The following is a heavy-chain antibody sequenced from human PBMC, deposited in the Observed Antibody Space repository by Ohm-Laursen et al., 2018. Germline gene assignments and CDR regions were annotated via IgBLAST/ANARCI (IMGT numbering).Heavy chain of an antibody. V-gene: IGHV3-30*18. CDR1: GFTFSSYD. J-gene: IGHJ4*02. CDR3: AKDRRYTYGSFDY. Sequence: SLRLSCSASGFTFSSYDMHWVRQAPGKGLEWVALTSYDRINQYYADSVKGRFTISRDNSRNTVYLQMNSLRVEDTAIYYCAKDRRYTYGSFDYWGQGTLVAVSS. CDR2: TSYDRINQ. D-gene: IGHD5-18*01.